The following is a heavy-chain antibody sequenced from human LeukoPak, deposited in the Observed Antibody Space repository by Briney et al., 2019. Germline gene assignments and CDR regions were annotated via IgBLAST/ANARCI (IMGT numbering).Heavy chain of an antibody. Sequence: GGSLRLSCVASKFTFSSYGMHWVRQAPGKGLEWVAVISYDGSNNYYADSVKGRFTISRDNSKNTLYLQMNSLRAEDTAVYYCAKALTGTLDYWGQGTLVTVSS. V-gene: IGHV3-30*18. CDR3: AKALTGTLDY. J-gene: IGHJ4*02. CDR1: KFTFSSYG. D-gene: IGHD3-9*01. CDR2: ISYDGSNN.